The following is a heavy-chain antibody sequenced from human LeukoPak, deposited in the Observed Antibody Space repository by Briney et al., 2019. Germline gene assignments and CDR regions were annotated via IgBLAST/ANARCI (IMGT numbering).Heavy chain of an antibody. Sequence: SETLSLTCTVSGGSVSSSDYYWSWIRQPPGKGLEWIGYIYYSGNTYYNPSLKSRLTISVDTSKNQFSLKLTSVTAADTAVYYCARARRFAAAGTTAFDIWGQGTMVTVSS. CDR3: ARARRFAAAGTTAFDI. D-gene: IGHD6-13*01. CDR1: GGSVSSSDYY. J-gene: IGHJ3*02. CDR2: IYYSGNT. V-gene: IGHV4-30-4*08.